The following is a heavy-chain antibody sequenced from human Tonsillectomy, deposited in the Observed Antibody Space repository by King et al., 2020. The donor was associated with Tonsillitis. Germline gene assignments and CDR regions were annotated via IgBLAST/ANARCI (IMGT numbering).Heavy chain of an antibody. J-gene: IGHJ3*01. CDR1: GFTFNSCA. CDR2: VSFDGSNE. V-gene: IGHV3-30*09. Sequence: VQLVESGGGVVQPGRSLRLSCAASGFTFNSCAMNWVRQAPGKGLEWVAVVSFDGSNEYYADSVEGRFAISRDNSKNTLYLQMNSLTTEDTAVYYCAREGTGAADNAFDVWGQGTVVTVSS. CDR3: AREGTGAADNAFDV. D-gene: IGHD6-13*01.